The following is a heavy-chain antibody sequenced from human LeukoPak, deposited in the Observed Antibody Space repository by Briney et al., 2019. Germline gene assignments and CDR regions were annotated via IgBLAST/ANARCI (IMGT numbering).Heavy chain of an antibody. CDR2: ISSNGGST. CDR1: GFTFSSYA. Sequence: GGSLRLSCSASGFTFSSYAMHWVRQATGKGLEYVSAISSNGGSTYYVDSVKGRFTISRDNSKNTLYLQMSSLRAEDTPVYYCVKGYCTNGVCSPPYSGSSLGFYFDYWGQGTLVTVSS. J-gene: IGHJ4*02. D-gene: IGHD2-8*01. V-gene: IGHV3-64D*09. CDR3: VKGYCTNGVCSPPYSGSSLGFYFDY.